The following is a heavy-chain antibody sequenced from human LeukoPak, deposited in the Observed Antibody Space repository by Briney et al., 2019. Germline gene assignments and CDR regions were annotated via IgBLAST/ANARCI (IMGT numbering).Heavy chain of an antibody. Sequence: SETLSLTCIVSGATISSSSYYWSWIRQPPGKGLEWIGYIYYSGSTNYNPSLKSRVAISVDTSKNQFSLKLSSVTAADTAVYYCARRSPYSTGWSSYFDYWGQGALVTVSS. D-gene: IGHD6-19*01. J-gene: IGHJ4*02. CDR2: IYYSGST. CDR3: ARRSPYSTGWSSYFDY. V-gene: IGHV4-61*01. CDR1: GATISSSSYY.